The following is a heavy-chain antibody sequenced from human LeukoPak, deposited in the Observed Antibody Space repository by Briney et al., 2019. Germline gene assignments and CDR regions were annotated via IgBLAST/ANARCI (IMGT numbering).Heavy chain of an antibody. CDR3: ARDPALLWFGELLTNWFDP. D-gene: IGHD3-10*01. J-gene: IGHJ5*02. V-gene: IGHV1-18*01. CDR2: ISAYNGNT. Sequence: ASVKVSCKASGYTFTSYGISWVRQAPGQGLEWMGWISAYNGNTNYAQKLQGRVTMTTDTSTSTAYMELRSLRSDDTAVYYCARDPALLWFGELLTNWFDPWGQGTLVTVPS. CDR1: GYTFTSYG.